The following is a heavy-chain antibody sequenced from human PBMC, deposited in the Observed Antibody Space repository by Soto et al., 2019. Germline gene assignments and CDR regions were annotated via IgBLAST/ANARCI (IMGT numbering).Heavy chain of an antibody. CDR1: GYTFTSYG. CDR3: ASSAIGSGSPILDS. D-gene: IGHD3-22*01. V-gene: IGHV1-18*01. J-gene: IGHJ5*01. CDR2: ISAYNGNT. Sequence: QVQLVQSGAEVKKPGASVKVSCKASGYTFTSYGISWVRQAPGQGLEWMGWISAYNGNTNYAQKLQGRVTMTTDTSTSTASMGLRSLRSDDTAVYYCASSAIGSGSPILDSSGQGTLVTVPS.